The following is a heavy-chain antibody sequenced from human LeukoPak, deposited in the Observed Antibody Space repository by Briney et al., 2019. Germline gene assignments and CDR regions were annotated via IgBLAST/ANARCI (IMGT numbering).Heavy chain of an antibody. CDR3: ARDGYYYDSSGSKRYFDY. Sequence: SETLSLTCAVYGGSFSGYYWSWIRQPPGKGLEWIGEINHSGSTNYNPSLKSRVTISVDTSKNQFSLKLSSVTAADTAVYYCARDGYYYDSSGSKRYFDYWGQGTLVTVSS. V-gene: IGHV4-34*01. CDR2: INHSGST. CDR1: GGSFSGYY. D-gene: IGHD3-22*01. J-gene: IGHJ4*02.